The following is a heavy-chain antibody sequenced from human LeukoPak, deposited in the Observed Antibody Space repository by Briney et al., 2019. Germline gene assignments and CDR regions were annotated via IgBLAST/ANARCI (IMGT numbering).Heavy chain of an antibody. D-gene: IGHD3-22*01. Sequence: PSETLSLTCTVSGVSISSSNSYWGWIRQPPGKGLEWIGSIYYSGSTYHNPSLKSRVTISVDTSKNQFSLKLSSVTAADTAVYYCARDSRPYYYDSSGQHAFDIWGQGTMVTVSS. J-gene: IGHJ3*02. CDR2: IYYSGST. CDR3: ARDSRPYYYDSSGQHAFDI. V-gene: IGHV4-39*07. CDR1: GVSISSSNSY.